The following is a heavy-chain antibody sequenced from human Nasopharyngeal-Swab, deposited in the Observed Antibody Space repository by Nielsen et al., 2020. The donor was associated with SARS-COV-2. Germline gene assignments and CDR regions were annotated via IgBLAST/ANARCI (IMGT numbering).Heavy chain of an antibody. CDR3: TTEEIVVIPAAIGG. J-gene: IGHJ4*02. CDR2: ISSSSSTI. Sequence: GESLKISCAASGFTFSSYNMNWVRQAPGKGLEWVSYISSSSSTIYYADSVKGRFTISRDNAKNSLYLQMNSLKTEDTAVYYCTTEEIVVIPAAIGGWGQGTLVTVSS. CDR1: GFTFSSYN. V-gene: IGHV3-48*01. D-gene: IGHD2-2*01.